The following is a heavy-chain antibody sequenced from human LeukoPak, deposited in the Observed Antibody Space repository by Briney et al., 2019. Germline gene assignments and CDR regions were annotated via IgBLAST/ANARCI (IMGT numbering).Heavy chain of an antibody. D-gene: IGHD3-22*01. V-gene: IGHV4-59*10. CDR2: IYISGSRST. Sequence: SETLSLTRAVYGGSLSGYYWSWIRPPAGRGLEWVGRIYISGSRSTNYNPSLKSRVTRSVDTSKNQCSLKLSSVTAANTTVDYCARGAYYYDSSWGYWGQGTLVTVSS. CDR3: ARGAYYYDSSWGY. J-gene: IGHJ4*02. CDR1: GGSLSGYY.